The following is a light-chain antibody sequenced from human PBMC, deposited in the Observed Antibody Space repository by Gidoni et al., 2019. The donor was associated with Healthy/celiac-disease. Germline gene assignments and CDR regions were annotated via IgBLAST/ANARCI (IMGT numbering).Light chain of an antibody. CDR3: QQYYSTPT. Sequence: DIVMTQSPDSLAVSLGERATINCKSSQSVLYSSNNKNYLAWYQQKPGQPPKLLIYWASTRESGVPDRFSGSGSGTDFTLTISSLQAEDVAVYYCQQYYSTPTFXXXTKLEIK. V-gene: IGKV4-1*01. CDR1: QSVLYSSNNKNY. J-gene: IGKJ2*01. CDR2: WAS.